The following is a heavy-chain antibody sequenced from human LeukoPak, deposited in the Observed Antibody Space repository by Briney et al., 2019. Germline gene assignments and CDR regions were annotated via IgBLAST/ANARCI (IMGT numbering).Heavy chain of an antibody. Sequence: ASVKVSCKASGYTFTSYGISWVRQAPGQGLEWMGWISAYNGNTNYAQKLQGRVTMTTDTSTSTAYMELRSLRSDDTAVYYCARDVSTIFGVPYYYYMDVWGKGTTVTVSS. V-gene: IGHV1-18*01. CDR3: ARDVSTIFGVPYYYYMDV. D-gene: IGHD3-3*01. CDR2: ISAYNGNT. J-gene: IGHJ6*03. CDR1: GYTFTSYG.